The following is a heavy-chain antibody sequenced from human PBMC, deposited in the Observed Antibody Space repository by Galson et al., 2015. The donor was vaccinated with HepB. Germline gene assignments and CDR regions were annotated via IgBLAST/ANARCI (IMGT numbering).Heavy chain of an antibody. CDR3: ARPQQAYDSSGYYHDAFDI. D-gene: IGHD3-22*01. J-gene: IGHJ3*02. Sequence: QSGAEVKKPGESLKISCKGSGYSFTSYWIGWVRQMPGKGLEWMGITYPGDSDTRYSPSFQGQVTISADKSISTAYLQWSSLKASDTAMYYCARPQQAYDSSGYYHDAFDIWGQGTMVTVSS. CDR2: TYPGDSDT. CDR1: GYSFTSYW. V-gene: IGHV5-51*01.